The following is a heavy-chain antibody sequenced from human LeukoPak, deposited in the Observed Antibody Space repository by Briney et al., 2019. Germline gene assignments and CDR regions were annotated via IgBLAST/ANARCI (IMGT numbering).Heavy chain of an antibody. CDR1: GFSLSSHW. J-gene: IGHJ4*02. D-gene: IGHD6-19*01. V-gene: IGHV3-7*04. Sequence: EGSLRLSCAASGFSLSSHWMNWVRQAPGKGPEWVANIEKDGSEKNYVDSVKGRFTISRDNAKNLVYLQMNSLRAEDTAVYYCVGGVGWLSDYWGQGTLVTVSS. CDR3: VGGVGWLSDY. CDR2: IEKDGSEK.